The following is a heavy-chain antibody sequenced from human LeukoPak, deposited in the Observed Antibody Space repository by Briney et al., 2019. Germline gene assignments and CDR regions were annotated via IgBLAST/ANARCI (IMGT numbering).Heavy chain of an antibody. Sequence: GRSLRLSCAASGFTFVDYAMHWVRQAPGKGLEWVSGISWNSGSIGYADSVKGRFTISRDNAKNSLYLQMNSLRAEDTALYYCAKDSGAYDYLDYWGQGTLVTVSS. CDR1: GFTFVDYA. V-gene: IGHV3-9*01. J-gene: IGHJ4*02. D-gene: IGHD1-26*01. CDR3: AKDSGAYDYLDY. CDR2: ISWNSGSI.